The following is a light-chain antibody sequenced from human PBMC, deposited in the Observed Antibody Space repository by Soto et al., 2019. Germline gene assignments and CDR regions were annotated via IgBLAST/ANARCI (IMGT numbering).Light chain of an antibody. Sequence: SALPQPPSVSGAPGQMVTISCTGSSSNIGAGYDVHWYLQLPGTAPKLLIYGNTNRPSGVPDRFSGSKSGSSASLAITGLQAEDEADYYCQSHDSSLHASVFGTGTKVTVL. CDR3: QSHDSSLHASV. J-gene: IGLJ1*01. V-gene: IGLV1-40*01. CDR2: GNT. CDR1: SSNIGAGYD.